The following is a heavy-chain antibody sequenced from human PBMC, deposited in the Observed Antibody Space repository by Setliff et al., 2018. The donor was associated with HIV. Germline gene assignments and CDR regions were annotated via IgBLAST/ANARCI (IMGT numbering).Heavy chain of an antibody. CDR3: ARVGSYYNFWSGSPYYYGMDV. CDR2: STPILDTT. D-gene: IGHD3-3*01. V-gene: IGHV1-69*05. CDR1: GGTFSSYG. Sequence: GASVKVSCKASGGTFSSYGITWVRQAPGQGLEWMGGSTPILDTTNYAQKFQGRVTITTDESTNTVYMELSSLRSDDTAVYYCARVGSYYNFWSGSPYYYGMDVWG. J-gene: IGHJ6*01.